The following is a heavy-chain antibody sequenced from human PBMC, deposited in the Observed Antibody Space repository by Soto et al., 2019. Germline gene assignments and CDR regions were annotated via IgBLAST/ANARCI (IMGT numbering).Heavy chain of an antibody. CDR3: ASEFYDYYDSSGYPPGY. CDR1: GYSFTSSR. D-gene: IGHD3-22*01. CDR2: IDPSDSYT. J-gene: IGHJ4*02. V-gene: IGHV5-10-1*01. Sequence: PGESLPTSCNGSGYSFTSSRIIWVLQMPGKGLEWMGRIDPSDSYTNYSPSFQGHVTISADKSISTAYLQWSSLKASDTAMYYCASEFYDYYDSSGYPPGYWGQGTLVTVSS.